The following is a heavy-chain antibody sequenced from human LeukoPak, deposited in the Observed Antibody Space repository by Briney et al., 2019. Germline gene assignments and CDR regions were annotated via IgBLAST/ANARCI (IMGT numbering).Heavy chain of an antibody. J-gene: IGHJ6*02. D-gene: IGHD3-10*01. Sequence: PGESLRLSCAASTFTFSDYSMNWVRQAPGKGLEWVSSISSSSTNIFYADSVRGRFTISRDNAKKSLYLQMNSLRAEDTAVYYCATSYGSGSYYDHYYYGMDVWGQGTTVIVSS. V-gene: IGHV3-21*01. CDR2: ISSSSTNI. CDR1: TFTFSDYS. CDR3: ATSYGSGSYYDHYYYGMDV.